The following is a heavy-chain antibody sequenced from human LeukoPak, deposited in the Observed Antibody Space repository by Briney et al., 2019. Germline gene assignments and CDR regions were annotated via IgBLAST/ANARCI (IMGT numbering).Heavy chain of an antibody. D-gene: IGHD2-2*01. J-gene: IGHJ4*02. CDR2: IWYDGSNK. V-gene: IGHV3-33*01. CDR1: GFTFSSYG. Sequence: AGSLRLSCAASGFTFSSYGMHWVRQAPGKELEWVAGIWYDGSNKYYADSVKGRFTISRDNSKNTLYLQMNSLRAEDTAVYYCAREGGNIVVVPVAGLDYWGQGTLVTVFS. CDR3: AREGGNIVVVPVAGLDY.